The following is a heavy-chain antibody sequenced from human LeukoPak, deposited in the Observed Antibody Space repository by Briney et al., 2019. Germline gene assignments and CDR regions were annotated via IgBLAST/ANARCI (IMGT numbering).Heavy chain of an antibody. Sequence: GESLKISCQASGYTFTSYWIGWVRQMPGKGLEWMGIIYPGDSDTRYSPSFQGQVTISADKSDNTAYLQWSSLKASDTAMYYCARLSLRPKGSVDYWGQGTLVTVSS. D-gene: IGHD5-12*01. CDR3: ARLSLRPKGSVDY. V-gene: IGHV5-51*01. CDR1: GYTFTSYW. CDR2: IYPGDSDT. J-gene: IGHJ4*02.